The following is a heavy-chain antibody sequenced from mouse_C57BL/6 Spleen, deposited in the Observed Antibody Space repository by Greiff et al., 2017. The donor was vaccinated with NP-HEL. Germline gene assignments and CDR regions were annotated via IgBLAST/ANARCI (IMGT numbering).Heavy chain of an antibody. D-gene: IGHD2-2*01. CDR1: GFTFSDYG. J-gene: IGHJ2*01. CDR3: ARMVTTGYFDY. V-gene: IGHV5-17*01. Sequence: EVQLVESGGGLVKPGGSLKLSCAASGFTFSDYGMHWVRQAPEKGLEWVAYISRGSSTIYYADTVKGRFTISRDNAKNTLFLQMTSLRSEDTAMYYCARMVTTGYFDYWGQGTTLTVSS. CDR2: ISRGSSTI.